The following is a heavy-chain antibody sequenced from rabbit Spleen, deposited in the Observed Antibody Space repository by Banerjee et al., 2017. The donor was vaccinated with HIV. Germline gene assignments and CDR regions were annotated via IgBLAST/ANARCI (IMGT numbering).Heavy chain of an antibody. D-gene: IGHD1-1*01. V-gene: IGHV1S45*01. J-gene: IGHJ4*01. CDR2: INAVTGKA. CDR3: ARDLVGVIGWNFNL. CDR1: GFSFSNKAV. Sequence: QEQLMESGGGLVKPEGSLKLSCTASGFSFSNKAVMCWVRQAPGKGLQWIACINAVTGKAVYATWAKGRFTFSKTSSTTVTLQMTSLTAADTATYFCARDLVGVIGWNFNLWGQGPLVTVS.